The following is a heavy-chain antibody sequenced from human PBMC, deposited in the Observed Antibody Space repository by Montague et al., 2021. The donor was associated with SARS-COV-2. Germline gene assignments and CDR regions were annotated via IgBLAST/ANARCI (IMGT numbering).Heavy chain of an antibody. J-gene: IGHJ4*02. Sequence: SETLSLTCTVSGGSISSYYWSWIRQPPGKGLEWIGYIYYSGSAXXXPSXXXRVTISVDTSKNQFSLKLSSVTAADTAVYYCARSTQLWLRLSDYYFDYWGQGTLVTVSS. CDR3: ARSTQLWLRLSDYYFDY. CDR2: IYYSGSA. V-gene: IGHV4-59*01. D-gene: IGHD5-18*01. CDR1: GGSISSYY.